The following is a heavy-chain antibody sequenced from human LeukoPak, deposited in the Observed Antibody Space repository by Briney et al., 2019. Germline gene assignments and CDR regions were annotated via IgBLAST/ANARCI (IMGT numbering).Heavy chain of an antibody. CDR2: ISSNGGST. Sequence: GGSLRLSCVASGFTFSSYAMHWVRQAPGKGLEYVSAISSNGGSTYYANSVKGRFTISRDNSKNTLYLQMGSLRAEDMAVYYCARALEPHYYYYYMDVWGKGTTVTVSS. CDR3: ARALEPHYYYYYMDV. J-gene: IGHJ6*03. D-gene: IGHD1-1*01. CDR1: GFTFSSYA. V-gene: IGHV3-64*01.